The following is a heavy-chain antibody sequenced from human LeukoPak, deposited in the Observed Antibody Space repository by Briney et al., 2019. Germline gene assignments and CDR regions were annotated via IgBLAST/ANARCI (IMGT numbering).Heavy chain of an antibody. D-gene: IGHD2-8*01. J-gene: IGHJ4*02. CDR2: ISNNGGRT. CDR3: ARPQSTNSAAVYFDY. V-gene: IGHV3-64*01. CDR1: GFTFSSYA. Sequence: GGSLRLSRAASGFTFSSYAMHWVRQAPGKGLEYVSAISNNGGRTFYANSVKGRFTISRDNSKNTLYLQMGSLRAEDMAVYYCARPQSTNSAAVYFDYWGQGTLVTVSS.